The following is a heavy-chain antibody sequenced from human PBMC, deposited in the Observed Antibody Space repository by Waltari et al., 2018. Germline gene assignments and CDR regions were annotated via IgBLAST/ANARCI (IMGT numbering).Heavy chain of an antibody. Sequence: EVQLLESGGGGVQPGGSLRLSGAASGFNFGNYAMIWVRQAPGKGRECCSVFGGSAGYTHYEDSVRGRFTISRDNSKNMLYLQMSSLRVEDTAIYYCAKGGVNWNVRDGFDSWGQGTPVTVSS. CDR2: FGGSAGYT. V-gene: IGHV3-23*01. D-gene: IGHD1-1*01. CDR3: AKGGVNWNVRDGFDS. CDR1: GFNFGNYA. J-gene: IGHJ4*02.